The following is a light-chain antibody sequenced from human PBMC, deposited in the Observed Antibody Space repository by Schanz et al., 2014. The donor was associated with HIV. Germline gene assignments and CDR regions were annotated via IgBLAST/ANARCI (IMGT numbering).Light chain of an antibody. CDR3: GSYSSGDSHWV. CDR1: SSDVGGYNY. Sequence: QSALTQPPSASGSPGQSVTISCTGTSSDVGGYNYVSWYQQHPGKAPKLMIYDVSNRPSGVSNRFSGSKSGNTASLTISGLQAEDEADYYCGSYSSGDSHWVFGGGTKLTVL. CDR2: DVS. J-gene: IGLJ3*02. V-gene: IGLV2-14*03.